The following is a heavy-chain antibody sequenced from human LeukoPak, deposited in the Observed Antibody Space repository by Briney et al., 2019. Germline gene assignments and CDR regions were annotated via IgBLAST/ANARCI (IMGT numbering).Heavy chain of an antibody. D-gene: IGHD3-3*01. J-gene: IGHJ6*02. CDR2: INHSGST. CDR1: GGSFSGYY. CDR3: ARGFRFTIFGVVPIGMDV. V-gene: IGHV4-34*01. Sequence: SETLSLTCAVCGGSFSGYYWSWIRQPPGKGLEWIGEINHSGSTNYNPSLKSRVTISVDTSKNQFSLKLSSVTAADTAVYYCARGFRFTIFGVVPIGMDVWGQGTTVTVSS.